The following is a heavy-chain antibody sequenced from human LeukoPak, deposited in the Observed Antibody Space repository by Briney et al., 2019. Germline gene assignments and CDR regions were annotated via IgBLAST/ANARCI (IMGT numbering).Heavy chain of an antibody. V-gene: IGHV3-21*01. CDR1: GFTFSSYA. Sequence: GGSLRLSCAASGFTFSSYAMSWVRQAPGKGLEWVSSISSSSSYIYYADSVKGRFTISRDNAKNSLYLQMNSLRAEDTAVYYCARDTIRKPLDYWGQGTLVTVSS. J-gene: IGHJ4*02. CDR2: ISSSSSYI. D-gene: IGHD1-14*01. CDR3: ARDTIRKPLDY.